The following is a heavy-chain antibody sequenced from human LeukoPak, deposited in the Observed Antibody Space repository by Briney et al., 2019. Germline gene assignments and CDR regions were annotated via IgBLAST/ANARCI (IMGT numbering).Heavy chain of an antibody. J-gene: IGHJ5*01. V-gene: IGHV1-46*01. CDR1: GYTLTNHY. CDR2: INPSGGST. D-gene: IGHD5-24*01. CDR3: AKENYRFDS. Sequence: GASVKVSCKASGYTLTNHYMHWVRQAPGQGLEWMGQINPSGGSTTSAQKFQGRVTMTSDTSTSTVYMELSSLEPEDTAVYYCAKENYRFDSWGQGTLVTVSS.